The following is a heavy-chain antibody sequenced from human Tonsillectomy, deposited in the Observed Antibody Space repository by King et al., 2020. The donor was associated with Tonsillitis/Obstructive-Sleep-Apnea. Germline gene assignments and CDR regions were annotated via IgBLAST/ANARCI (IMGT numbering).Heavy chain of an antibody. V-gene: IGHV3-9*01. CDR1: GFTFEDYA. J-gene: IGHJ3*02. CDR3: AKATITGTAAFDI. Sequence: VQLVESGGGLVQPGRSLRLSCAASGFTFEDYAMYWVRQAPGKGREWVSGISWNSGSIGYADSVKGRFTISRDNAKNSLYLQMNSLRAEDTALYYCAKATITGTAAFDIWGQGTMVTVSS. D-gene: IGHD1-20*01. CDR2: ISWNSGSI.